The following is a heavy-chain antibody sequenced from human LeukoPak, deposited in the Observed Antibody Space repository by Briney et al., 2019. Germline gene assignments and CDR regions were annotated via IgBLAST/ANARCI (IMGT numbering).Heavy chain of an antibody. CDR2: IKRDGSEK. CDR3: ARVGQWLVFDY. D-gene: IGHD6-19*01. V-gene: IGHV3-7*01. J-gene: IGHJ4*02. CDR1: GFIFSSYW. Sequence: GGSLRLSCAASGFIFSSYWMSWVRQAPGKGLEWVATIKRDGSEKYYVDSVKGRFTISRDNAKNSLYLQMNSLRAEDTAVYYCARVGQWLVFDYWGQGTLVTVSS.